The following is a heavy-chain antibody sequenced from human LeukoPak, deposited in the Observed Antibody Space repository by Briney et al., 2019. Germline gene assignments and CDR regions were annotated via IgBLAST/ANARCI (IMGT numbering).Heavy chain of an antibody. Sequence: SETLSLTCAVYGGSFSGYYWSWIRQPPGKGLEWIGEINHSGSTNYSPSLQSRVTISVDTSKNQFSLKLSSVTAADTAVYYCRSRVDYSGGNCYLPFDSWGQGTLVTVSS. CDR3: RSRVDYSGGNCYLPFDS. CDR1: GGSFSGYY. D-gene: IGHD2-15*01. J-gene: IGHJ4*02. CDR2: INHSGST. V-gene: IGHV4-34*01.